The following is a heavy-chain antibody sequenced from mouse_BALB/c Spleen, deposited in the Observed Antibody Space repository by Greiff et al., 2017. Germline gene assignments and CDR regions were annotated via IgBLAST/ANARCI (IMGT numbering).Heavy chain of an antibody. J-gene: IGHJ2*01. D-gene: IGHD2-1*01. CDR3: AREGGNYRGYYFDD. Sequence: VQLQQPGAELVKPGASVKLSCKASGYTFTSYWMHWVKQRPGQGLEWIGEINPSNGRTNYNEKFKSKATLTVDKSSSTAYMQLSSLTSEDSAVYYCAREGGNYRGYYFDDWGQGTTLTVSS. CDR1: GYTFTSYW. V-gene: IGHV1S81*02. CDR2: INPSNGRT.